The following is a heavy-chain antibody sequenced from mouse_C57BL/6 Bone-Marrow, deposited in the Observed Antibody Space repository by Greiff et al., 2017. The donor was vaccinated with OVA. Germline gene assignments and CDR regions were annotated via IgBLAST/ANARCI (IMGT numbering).Heavy chain of an antibody. D-gene: IGHD1-1*01. CDR2: IWSGGST. V-gene: IGHV2-2*01. CDR1: GFSLTSYG. Sequence: QVQLQQSGPGLVQPSQSLSITCTVSGFSLTSYGVHWVRQSPGKGLEWLGVIWSGGSTDYTAAFISRLSISKDNSKSQVFFKMNSLQADDTAIYYCARNPTVVRTYYFDYWGQGTTLTVSS. CDR3: ARNPTVVRTYYFDY. J-gene: IGHJ2*01.